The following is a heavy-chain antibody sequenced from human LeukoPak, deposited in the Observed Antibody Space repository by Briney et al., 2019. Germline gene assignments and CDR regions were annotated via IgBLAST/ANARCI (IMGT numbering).Heavy chain of an antibody. CDR2: INWNGGST. J-gene: IGHJ4*02. CDR1: GFTVSSYN. Sequence: GGSLRLSCAAAGFTVSSYNMNWVHQAPGKGREWVSGINWNGGSTGYADSVKGRFTISRDNAKNSLYLQMNSLRAEDTALYHCARVGGAPFDWLFPIDYWGQGTLVTVSS. D-gene: IGHD3-9*01. V-gene: IGHV3-20*01. CDR3: ARVGGAPFDWLFPIDY.